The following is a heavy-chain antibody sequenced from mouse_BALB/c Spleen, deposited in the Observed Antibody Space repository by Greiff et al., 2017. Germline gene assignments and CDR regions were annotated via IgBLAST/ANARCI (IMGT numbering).Heavy chain of an antibody. J-gene: IGHJ1*01. CDR2: IYPGNGDT. D-gene: IGHD4-1*01. Sequence: LQQPGAELVKPGASVKMSCKASGYTFTSYNMHWVKQTPGQGLEWIGAIYPGNGDTSYNQKFKGKATLTADKSSSTAYMQLSSLTSEDSAVYYCARWETGLDVWGAGTTVTVSS. V-gene: IGHV1-12*01. CDR3: ARWETGLDV. CDR1: GYTFTSYN.